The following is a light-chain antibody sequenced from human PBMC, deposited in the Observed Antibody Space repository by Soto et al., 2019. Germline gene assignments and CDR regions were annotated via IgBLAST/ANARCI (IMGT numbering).Light chain of an antibody. V-gene: IGLV2-14*01. CDR1: SSDVGIYNY. CDR2: EVT. J-gene: IGLJ1*01. CDR3: SSYTTSSTRV. Sequence: SVLTQPASVSGSPGQSIAISCTGSSSDVGIYNYVSWYQQHPGKVPKLIIYEVTNRPSGVSNRFSGSKSGNTASLTISGLQAEDEADYYCSSYTTSSTRVFGTGTKVNVL.